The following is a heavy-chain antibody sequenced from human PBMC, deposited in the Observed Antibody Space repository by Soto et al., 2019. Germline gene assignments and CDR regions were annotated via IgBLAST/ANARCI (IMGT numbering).Heavy chain of an antibody. J-gene: IGHJ1*01. D-gene: IGHD2-15*01. CDR2: VNPSGGST. CDR1: GYIFTAYS. V-gene: IGHV1-46*01. CDR3: AREENCSDGICYSEYFHR. Sequence: QVQLVQSGAEVKKPGASVKVSCKASGYIFTAYSMHWVRQAPGQGLEWMGVVNPSGGSTNYAQKFRCRNTMTRDTSTSTVYMDLSSLTSEDTAVYYCAREENCSDGICYSEYFHRWGQGTLVTVSS.